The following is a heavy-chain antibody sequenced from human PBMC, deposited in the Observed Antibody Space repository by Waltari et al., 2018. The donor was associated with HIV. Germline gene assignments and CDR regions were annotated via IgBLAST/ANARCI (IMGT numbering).Heavy chain of an antibody. V-gene: IGHV3-74*01. CDR1: GFTCHPYG. J-gene: IGHJ3*02. D-gene: IGHD2-15*01. CDR2: MNSDGTTR. Sequence: EVQLVESGGGLVQHGGPRRLSRAAPGFTCHPYGMHWLRQVPGKGLVWVSRMNSDGTTRSYADSVKGRFTISRDNAKNTLYVEMNSLRADDTAVYYCASSGVYAHDAFKIWGQGTKVIVSS. CDR3: ASSGVYAHDAFKI.